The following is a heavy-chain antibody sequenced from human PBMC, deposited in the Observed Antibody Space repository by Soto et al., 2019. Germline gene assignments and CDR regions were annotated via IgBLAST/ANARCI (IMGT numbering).Heavy chain of an antibody. D-gene: IGHD6-19*01. CDR2: ISAYNGNT. Sequence: QVPLVQSGAEVKKPGASVKVSCKASGYTFTSYGISWVRQAPGQGLEWMGWISAYNGNTKYAQKLQGRVTMTTDTSTSTAYMELRSLRADDTAVYYCARDAAVAGTPPPYYYYYGMDVWGQGTTVTVSS. J-gene: IGHJ6*02. CDR1: GYTFTSYG. V-gene: IGHV1-18*01. CDR3: ARDAAVAGTPPPYYYYYGMDV.